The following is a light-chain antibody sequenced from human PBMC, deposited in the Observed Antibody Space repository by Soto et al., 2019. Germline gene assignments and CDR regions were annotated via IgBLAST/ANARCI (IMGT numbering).Light chain of an antibody. Sequence: QSALTQPASVSGSPGQTVTISCTGTSSDVGGYNYVSWYQQHPGKVPKLLIYEVSNRPSGVSTRFSGSKSGNTASLTISGLQAEDEADYYCYSYTRSRTLVFGGGTKVTVL. CDR2: EVS. J-gene: IGLJ2*01. V-gene: IGLV2-14*03. CDR3: YSYTRSRTLV. CDR1: SSDVGGYNY.